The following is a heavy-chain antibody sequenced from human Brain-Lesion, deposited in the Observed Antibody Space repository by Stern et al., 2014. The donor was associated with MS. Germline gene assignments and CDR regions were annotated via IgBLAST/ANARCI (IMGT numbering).Heavy chain of an antibody. J-gene: IGHJ6*02. D-gene: IGHD2-2*01. V-gene: IGHV4-61*02. Sequence: QVQLVESGPGLVKPSQTLSLSCTVSGGSISSGGYYWSWIRQPAGKGLEWIGRIFNSGSTSYTPSLKSRVPISIATSKNQFSRRLNSMTAADTAVYYCARGRVVPGFQYYATDVWGQGTTVIVSS. CDR2: IFNSGST. CDR3: ARGRVVPGFQYYATDV. CDR1: GGSISSGGYY.